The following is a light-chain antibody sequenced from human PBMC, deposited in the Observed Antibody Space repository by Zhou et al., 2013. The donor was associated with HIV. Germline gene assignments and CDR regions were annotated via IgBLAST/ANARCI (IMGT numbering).Light chain of an antibody. V-gene: IGKV3-15*01. CDR2: GAS. CDR1: QSVSSN. CDR3: QQYNDWPRT. Sequence: EIVMTQSPATLSVSPGERATLSCRASQSVSSNLAWFQQKPGQAPRLLIYGASTTAPGIPARFRGGGSGTDFTLTISSLQSEDFAVYYCQQYNDWPRTFGQGTKVEIK. J-gene: IGKJ1*01.